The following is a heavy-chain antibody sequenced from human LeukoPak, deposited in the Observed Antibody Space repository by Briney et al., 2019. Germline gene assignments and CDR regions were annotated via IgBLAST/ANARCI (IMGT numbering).Heavy chain of an antibody. CDR2: INPNSGGT. Sequence: ASVKVSCTASGYTFTGYYMHWVRQAPGQGLEWMGWINPNSGGTNYAQKFQGWVTMTRDTSISTAYMELSRLRSDDTAVYYCARSRGGYCSGGSCYSSYYGMDVWGQGTTVTVSS. D-gene: IGHD2-15*01. J-gene: IGHJ6*02. CDR3: ARSRGGYCSGGSCYSSYYGMDV. CDR1: GYTFTGYY. V-gene: IGHV1-2*04.